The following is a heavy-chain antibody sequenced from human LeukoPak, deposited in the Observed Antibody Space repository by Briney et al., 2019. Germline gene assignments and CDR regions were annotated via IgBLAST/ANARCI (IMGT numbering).Heavy chain of an antibody. CDR2: ISGSGGST. D-gene: IGHD3-9*01. CDR3: AKGPVRLVSYYYYGMDV. V-gene: IGHV3-23*01. Sequence: GGSLRLSCAASGFTFSSYAMSWVRQAPGKGLEWVSAISGSGGSTYYADSVKGRFTISRDNSKNTLYLQMNSLRAEDAAVYYCAKGPVRLVSYYYYGMDVWGQGTTVTVSS. J-gene: IGHJ6*02. CDR1: GFTFSSYA.